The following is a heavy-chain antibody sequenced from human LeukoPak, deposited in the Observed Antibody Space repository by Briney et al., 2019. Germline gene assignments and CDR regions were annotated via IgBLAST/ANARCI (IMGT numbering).Heavy chain of an antibody. Sequence: SETLSLTCTVSGASISSSTFSWGWIRQTPGKGLEWIGSIYYRGNIYYNASLKSRVTISVETSKNRFSLKLNSVTAADTAAYYCARAHYYDSSGYHPGAFDIWGQGTMVTVSS. CDR1: GASISSSTFS. J-gene: IGHJ3*02. V-gene: IGHV4-39*07. CDR2: IYYRGNI. CDR3: ARAHYYDSSGYHPGAFDI. D-gene: IGHD3-22*01.